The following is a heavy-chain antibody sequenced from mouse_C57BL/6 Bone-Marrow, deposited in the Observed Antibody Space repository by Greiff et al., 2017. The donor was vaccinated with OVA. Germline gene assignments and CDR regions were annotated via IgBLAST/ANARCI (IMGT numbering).Heavy chain of an antibody. Sequence: VKLQESDAELVKPGASVKISCKVSGYTFTDHTIHWMKQRPEQGLEWIGYIYPRDGSTKYNEKFKGKATLTADKSSSTAYMQLNSLTSEDSAVDFCARGKFITTVVPFAYWGQGTLVTVSA. CDR2: IYPRDGST. J-gene: IGHJ3*01. V-gene: IGHV1-78*01. CDR1: GYTFTDHT. D-gene: IGHD1-1*01. CDR3: ARGKFITTVVPFAY.